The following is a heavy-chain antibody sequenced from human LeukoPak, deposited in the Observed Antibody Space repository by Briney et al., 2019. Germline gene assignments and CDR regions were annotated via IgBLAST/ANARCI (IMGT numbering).Heavy chain of an antibody. CDR3: ARVALWFRDPDAFDI. Sequence: SETLSLTCTVSGGSISSSSYYWGWIRQPPGKGLEWIGSIYDSGSTYHNPSLKSRVTISVDTSKNQFSLKLTSVTAADTAVYYCARVALWFRDPDAFDIWGQGTMVTVSS. D-gene: IGHD3-10*01. CDR2: IYDSGST. V-gene: IGHV4-39*01. J-gene: IGHJ3*02. CDR1: GGSISSSSYY.